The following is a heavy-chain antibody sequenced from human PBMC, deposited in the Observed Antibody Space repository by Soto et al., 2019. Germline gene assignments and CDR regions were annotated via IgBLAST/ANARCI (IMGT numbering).Heavy chain of an antibody. Sequence: GASGKVSCKASGYTFTSYDINWVRQATGQGLEWMGWMNPNNGNTGYAQKFQGRVTMTRNTSISTAYMELSSLRSEDTAVYYCAVTATEVLRVLEWSPPFYRGQGTLVTVSS. V-gene: IGHV1-8*01. CDR2: MNPNNGNT. J-gene: IGHJ4*02. CDR1: GYTFTSYD. D-gene: IGHD3-3*01. CDR3: AVTATEVLRVLEWSPPFY.